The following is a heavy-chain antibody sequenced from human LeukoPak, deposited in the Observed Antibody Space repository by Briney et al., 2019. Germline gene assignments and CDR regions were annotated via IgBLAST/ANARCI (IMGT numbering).Heavy chain of an antibody. Sequence: GGSLRLSCAASGFTFSSYWMSWVRQAPGKGLEWVANIKQDGREKYYVDSVKGRFTISRDNAKNSLYLQMSNLRAEDTAVYYCARVEDYDILTGFDYWGQGTLVTVSS. CDR2: IKQDGREK. CDR1: GFTFSSYW. CDR3: ARVEDYDILTGFDY. V-gene: IGHV3-7*01. J-gene: IGHJ4*02. D-gene: IGHD3-9*01.